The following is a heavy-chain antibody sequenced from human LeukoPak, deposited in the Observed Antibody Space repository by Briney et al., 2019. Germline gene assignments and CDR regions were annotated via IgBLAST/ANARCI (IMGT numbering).Heavy chain of an antibody. Sequence: PSETLSLTXTVSGGSISSYYWSWIRQPPGKGLEWIGYIYYSGSTNYNPSLKSRVTISVDTSKNQFSLKLSSVTAADTAVYYCASLPYYDFWSGRYYYMDVWGKGTTVTVSS. CDR1: GGSISSYY. CDR2: IYYSGST. J-gene: IGHJ6*03. CDR3: ASLPYYDFWSGRYYYMDV. V-gene: IGHV4-59*01. D-gene: IGHD3-3*01.